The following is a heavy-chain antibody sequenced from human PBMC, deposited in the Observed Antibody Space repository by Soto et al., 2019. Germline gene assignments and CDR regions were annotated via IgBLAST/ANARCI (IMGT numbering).Heavy chain of an antibody. V-gene: IGHV3-13*01. CDR2: INVGGDT. D-gene: IGHD6-6*01. CDR1: GFTVSTYE. CDR3: VRGEMRSSSGRTWFDP. J-gene: IGHJ5*02. Sequence: GGSLRLSCAASGFTVSTYEMHWVRQGTGKGLEWVSRINVGGDTFYSGSVKGRFTVSRDYARNSAYLQMNSLRVGDTAVYYCVRGEMRSSSGRTWFDPWGQGVLVTVSS.